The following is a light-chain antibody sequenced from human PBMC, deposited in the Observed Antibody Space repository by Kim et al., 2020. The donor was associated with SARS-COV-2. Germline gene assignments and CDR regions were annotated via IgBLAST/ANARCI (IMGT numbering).Light chain of an antibody. CDR2: GAS. CDR3: QQYNNWPPRT. CDR1: QSVSSN. Sequence: PGERATRSGRASQSVSSNLAWYQQKPGQAPRLLIYGASTRATGIPARFSGSGSGTEFTLTISSLQSEDFAVYYCQQYNNWPPRTFGQGTKVDIK. V-gene: IGKV3-15*01. J-gene: IGKJ1*01.